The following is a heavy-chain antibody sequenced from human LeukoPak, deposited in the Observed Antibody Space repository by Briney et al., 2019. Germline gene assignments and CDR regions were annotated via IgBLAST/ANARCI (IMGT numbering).Heavy chain of an antibody. J-gene: IGHJ4*02. CDR2: IWYDGSNK. D-gene: IGHD3-9*01. Sequence: GGSLRLSCAASGFTFSSYGMHWVRQAPGKGLEWAAVIWYDGSNKYYADSVKGRFTISRDNSKNTLYVQMNSLRAEDTAVYYFAKPRTYYDILTAIDYWGQGTLVTVSS. CDR3: AKPRTYYDILTAIDY. V-gene: IGHV3-33*06. CDR1: GFTFSSYG.